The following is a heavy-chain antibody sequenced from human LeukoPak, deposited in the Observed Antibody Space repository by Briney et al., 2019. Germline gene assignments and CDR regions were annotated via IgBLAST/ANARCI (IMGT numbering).Heavy chain of an antibody. Sequence: SSYFWGWIRQSPGKGLEWVSIIYSGGTTYYADSVKGRFTISRDNSKNTLYLQMNSLRAEDTAVYYCARLYYYVSGTYSRYFDYWGRGTLVTVSS. CDR1: SSYF. D-gene: IGHD3-10*01. J-gene: IGHJ4*02. CDR2: IYSGGTT. V-gene: IGHV3-53*01. CDR3: ARLYYYVSGTYSRYFDY.